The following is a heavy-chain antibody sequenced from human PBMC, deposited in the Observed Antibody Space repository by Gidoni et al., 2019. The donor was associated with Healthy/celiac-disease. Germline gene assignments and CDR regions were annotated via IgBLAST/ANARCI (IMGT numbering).Heavy chain of an antibody. Sequence: QVQLVESGGGVVQPGRSLGVSSTASGFNFSSYGMHWVRQAPGKGLEWVAVIWYDGSNQYYADFVKGRFTISRDNSKNTLYLQMNSLRAEDTAVYYCARDGDYGLDAFDIWGQGTMVTVSS. CDR2: IWYDGSNQ. V-gene: IGHV3-33*01. CDR3: ARDGDYGLDAFDI. CDR1: GFNFSSYG. J-gene: IGHJ3*02. D-gene: IGHD3-16*01.